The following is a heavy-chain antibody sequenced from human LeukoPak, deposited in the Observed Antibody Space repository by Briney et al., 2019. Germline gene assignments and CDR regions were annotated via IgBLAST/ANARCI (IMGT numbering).Heavy chain of an antibody. CDR2: ISGSSNYI. CDR1: GFTFSSYT. Sequence: GGSLRLSCAASGFTFSSYTMDWVRQAPGKGLEWVSSISGSSNYIYYADSVKGRFTISRDNAKNSLYLQMNSLRAEDTAVYYCARDAYGSSVDYWGQGTLVTVSS. V-gene: IGHV3-21*01. J-gene: IGHJ4*02. D-gene: IGHD1-26*01. CDR3: ARDAYGSSVDY.